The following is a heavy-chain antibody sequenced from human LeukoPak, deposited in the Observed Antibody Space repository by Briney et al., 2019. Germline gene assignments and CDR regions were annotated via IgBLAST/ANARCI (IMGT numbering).Heavy chain of an antibody. CDR1: GGSISSYY. D-gene: IGHD3-22*01. CDR2: IYTSGST. J-gene: IGHJ2*01. V-gene: IGHV4-4*07. Sequence: SETLSLTCTVSGGSISSYYWSWIRQPAGKGLEWIGRIYTSGSTNYNPSLKSRVTMSVDTSKNQFSLKLSSVTAADTAVYYCARRPRITMNTSGDWYFDLWGRGTLVTVSS. CDR3: ARRPRITMNTSGDWYFDL.